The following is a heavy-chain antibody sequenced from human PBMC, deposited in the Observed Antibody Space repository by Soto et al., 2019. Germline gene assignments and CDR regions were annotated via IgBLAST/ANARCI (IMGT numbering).Heavy chain of an antibody. Sequence: SVKVSCKASGGAFSSYAISWVGQAPGQGLEWRGGLIPIFGTANYAQKFQGRVTITADESTSTAYMELSSLRSEDTAVYYCARDLSVGDYYGSGSPPFDYWG. D-gene: IGHD3-10*01. J-gene: IGHJ4*01. CDR1: GGAFSSYA. CDR2: LIPIFGTA. CDR3: ARDLSVGDYYGSGSPPFDY. V-gene: IGHV1-69*13.